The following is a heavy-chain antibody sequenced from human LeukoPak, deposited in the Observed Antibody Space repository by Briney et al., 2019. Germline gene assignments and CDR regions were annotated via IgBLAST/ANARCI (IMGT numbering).Heavy chain of an antibody. CDR3: ATGGVDDDAFDI. J-gene: IGHJ3*02. V-gene: IGHV1-2*02. Sequence: APVKVSCKSSGYTFTVYYMHWVRQAPGQGLEWMGCINPNSGGTNYAQKFQGRVTMTRDTSISRAYMELSRLRSDDTAVYYCATGGVDDDAFDIWGQGTMVTVSS. D-gene: IGHD3-16*01. CDR1: GYTFTVYY. CDR2: INPNSGGT.